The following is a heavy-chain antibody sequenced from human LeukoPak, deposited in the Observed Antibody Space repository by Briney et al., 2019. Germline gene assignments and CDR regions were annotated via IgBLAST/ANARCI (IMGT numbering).Heavy chain of an antibody. V-gene: IGHV3-30*02. Sequence: PGGSLRLSCAASGFTVSSYGMHWVRQAPGMGLEWVAFIRYDGSNKYYADSVKGRFTISRDNSKNTLYLQMNSLRAEDTAVYYCANDYGDYVEHAFDIWGQGTMVTVSS. CDR3: ANDYGDYVEHAFDI. J-gene: IGHJ3*02. CDR1: GFTVSSYG. CDR2: IRYDGSNK. D-gene: IGHD4-17*01.